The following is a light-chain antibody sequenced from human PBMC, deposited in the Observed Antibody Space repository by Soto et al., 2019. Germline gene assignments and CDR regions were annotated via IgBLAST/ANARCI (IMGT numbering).Light chain of an antibody. CDR1: QSVSQN. J-gene: IGKJ2*01. CDR2: AAS. Sequence: ETVLTQSPATLSVSPGERVTLACRASQSVSQNLAWYQQKSGQGPRLLIYAASTRATGVPARFSGSGSGTDFTLTISSLQSEDFAVYFCQEYSNWPPTYTFGQGTKVDIK. CDR3: QEYSNWPPTYT. V-gene: IGKV3-15*01.